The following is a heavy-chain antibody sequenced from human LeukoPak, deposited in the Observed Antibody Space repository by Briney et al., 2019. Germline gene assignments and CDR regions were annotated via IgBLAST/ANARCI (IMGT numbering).Heavy chain of an antibody. CDR1: GYSFTNYW. CDR3: ARQNRGGDFDY. J-gene: IGHJ4*02. CDR2: IYPGDSGT. Sequence: GESLKISCQGSGYSFTNYWIGWVRQMPGKGLEWMGIIYPGDSGTRYNPSLQGQVTFSADKSINTAYLQWSSLKASDTAMYYCARQNRGGDFDYWGRGTLVTVSS. V-gene: IGHV5-51*01.